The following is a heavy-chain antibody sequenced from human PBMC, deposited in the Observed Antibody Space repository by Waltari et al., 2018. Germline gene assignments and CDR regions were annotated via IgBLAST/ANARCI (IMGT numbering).Heavy chain of an antibody. CDR2: IKQDGSEK. D-gene: IGHD3-10*01. J-gene: IGHJ4*02. Sequence: EVQLVESGGGLVQPGGSLRLSCAASGFTFSSYGMSWVRQAPGKGLEWVANIKQDGSEKYYVDSVKGRFTISRDNAKNSLYLQMNSLRAEDTAVYYCARSGLAPFDYWGQGTLVTVSS. CDR1: GFTFSSYG. V-gene: IGHV3-7*01. CDR3: ARSGLAPFDY.